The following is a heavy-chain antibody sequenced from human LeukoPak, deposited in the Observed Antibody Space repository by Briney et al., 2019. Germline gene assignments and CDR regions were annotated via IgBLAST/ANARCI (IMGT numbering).Heavy chain of an antibody. Sequence: SETLSLTCAVYGGSFSGYYWSWIRQPPGKGLEWIGEINHSGSTNYNPSLKSRVTISVDTSKNQFSLKLSSVTAADTAVYYCARKRRLSRNWFDPWGQGTLVTVSS. V-gene: IGHV4-34*01. CDR3: ARKRRLSRNWFDP. D-gene: IGHD3-16*02. CDR2: INHSGST. CDR1: GGSFSGYY. J-gene: IGHJ5*02.